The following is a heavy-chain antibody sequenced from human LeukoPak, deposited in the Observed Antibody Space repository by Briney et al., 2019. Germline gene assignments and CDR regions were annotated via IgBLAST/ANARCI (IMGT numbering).Heavy chain of an antibody. D-gene: IGHD6-19*01. J-gene: IGHJ3*02. V-gene: IGHV1-8*03. Sequence: ASVKVSCKASGYTFTSYDINWVRQATGQGLEWMGWMNPNSGNTGYAQKFQGRVTITRNTSISTAYMELSSLRSEDTAVYYCAIPLHSSGREGTFDIWGQGTMVTVSS. CDR3: AIPLHSSGREGTFDI. CDR1: GYTFTSYD. CDR2: MNPNSGNT.